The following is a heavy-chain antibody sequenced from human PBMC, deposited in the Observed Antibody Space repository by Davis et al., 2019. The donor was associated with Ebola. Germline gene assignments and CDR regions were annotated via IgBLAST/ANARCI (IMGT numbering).Heavy chain of an antibody. CDR1: GFTFRSYS. J-gene: IGHJ6*01. Sequence: PWGSLRLSCAASGFTFRSYSMNWVRQAPGKGLEWVSSISSSGNDIYYGDSVKGRFTISRDNAKNSLYLQMDSLRAEDTAVYYCARDSSYNWNYGRLDVWGRGTTVTVSS. D-gene: IGHD1-7*01. V-gene: IGHV3-21*01. CDR3: ARDSSYNWNYGRLDV. CDR2: ISSSGNDI.